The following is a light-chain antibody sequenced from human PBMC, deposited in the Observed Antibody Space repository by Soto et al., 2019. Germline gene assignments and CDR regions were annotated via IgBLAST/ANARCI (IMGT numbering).Light chain of an antibody. J-gene: IGLJ2*01. Sequence: QSALTQPASVSGSPGQSITMSCTGTSSDVGGYNSVSWYQQHPGKAPKLMIYEVINRPSGVSNRFSGSKSGNTASLTISGLQAEDEADYYCSSYTTSITVVFGGGTKLTVL. CDR2: EVI. CDR3: SSYTTSITVV. V-gene: IGLV2-14*01. CDR1: SSDVGGYNS.